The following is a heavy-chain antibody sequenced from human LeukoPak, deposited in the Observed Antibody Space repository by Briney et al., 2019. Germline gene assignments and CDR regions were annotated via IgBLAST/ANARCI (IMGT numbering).Heavy chain of an antibody. CDR2: IYSDGSRT. CDR3: AKESLRVVPSATFDY. V-gene: IGHV3-74*01. CDR1: GFTLSSNW. D-gene: IGHD2-2*01. J-gene: IGHJ4*02. Sequence: AGGSLRLSCAGSGFTLSSNWMHWVRQAPGKGLVWVSRIYSDGSRTNYADSVKGRSTISGDNSKNTLYLQMHSLRAEDTAVYYCAKESLRVVPSATFDYWGQGTLVTVSS.